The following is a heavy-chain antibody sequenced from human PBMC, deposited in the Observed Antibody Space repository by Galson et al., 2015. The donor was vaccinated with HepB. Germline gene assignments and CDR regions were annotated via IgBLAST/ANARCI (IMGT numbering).Heavy chain of an antibody. CDR3: ARGALVVGVAATLNNWFDP. CDR2: ISAYNRRT. D-gene: IGHD2-15*01. J-gene: IGHJ5*02. CDR1: GYTFSTYS. Sequence: SVKVSCKVSGYTFSTYSVTWVRQAPGQGLEWMGWISAYNRRTNYAQKFQGRVSMTTDTSTSTDYMELRRLRSDDTAIYYCARGALVVGVAATLNNWFDPWGQGTLVTVSS. V-gene: IGHV1-18*01.